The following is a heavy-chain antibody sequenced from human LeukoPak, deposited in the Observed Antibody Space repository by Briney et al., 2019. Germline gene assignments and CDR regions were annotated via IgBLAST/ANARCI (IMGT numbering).Heavy chain of an antibody. CDR2: INPNSGGT. J-gene: IGHJ4*02. V-gene: IGHV1-2*06. CDR1: GYTFTGYY. Sequence: GASVKVSCKASGYTFTGYYMHWVRQAPGQGLEWMGRINPNSGGTNYAQKFQGRVTMTRDTSISTAYMELSRLRSDDTAVYYCARGIPGYYDSSGYYDGDYWGQGTLVTVSS. D-gene: IGHD3-22*01. CDR3: ARGIPGYYDSSGYYDGDY.